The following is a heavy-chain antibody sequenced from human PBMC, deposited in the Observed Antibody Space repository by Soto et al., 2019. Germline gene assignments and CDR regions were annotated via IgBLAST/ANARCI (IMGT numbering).Heavy chain of an antibody. V-gene: IGHV3-23*01. CDR3: VKDAPQPFSD. CDR2: ISGTAHAT. Sequence: EVQLLESGGGLVQPGGSLRLSCAASGFDFSNYAMSWVRQAPGKGLEWVSAISGTAHATYYAASVKGRFTISGDNSKNTLYLQMNSLRVEDTAVYFCVKDAPQPFSDWGQGTLVTVSS. J-gene: IGHJ4*02. D-gene: IGHD3-3*02. CDR1: GFDFSNYA.